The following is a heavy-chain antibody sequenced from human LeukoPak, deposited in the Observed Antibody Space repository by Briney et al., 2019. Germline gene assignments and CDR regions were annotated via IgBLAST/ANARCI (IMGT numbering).Heavy chain of an antibody. CDR1: GFTFSSYS. CDR3: AREGLLAARRRYYYYMDV. Sequence: PGGSLRLSCAAFGFTFSSYSMNWVRQAPGKGLEWVSSISSSSSYIYYADSVKGRFTISRDNAKNSLYLQMNSLRAEDTAVYYCAREGLLAARRRYYYYMDVWGKGTTVTVSS. J-gene: IGHJ6*03. V-gene: IGHV3-21*01. CDR2: ISSSSSYI. D-gene: IGHD6-6*01.